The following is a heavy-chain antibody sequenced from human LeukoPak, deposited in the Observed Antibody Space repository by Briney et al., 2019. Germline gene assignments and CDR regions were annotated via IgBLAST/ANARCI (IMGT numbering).Heavy chain of an antibody. V-gene: IGHV3-30*18. CDR1: GFTFSSYG. CDR2: ISYDGSNK. D-gene: IGHD2-21*01. Sequence: GGSLRLSCAASGFTFSSYGMHWVRQAPGKGLEWVAVISYDGSNKYYADSVKGRFTTSRDNSKNTLYLQMNSLRAEDTAVYYCAKGGHSLYYFDYWGQGTLVTVSS. CDR3: AKGGHSLYYFDY. J-gene: IGHJ4*02.